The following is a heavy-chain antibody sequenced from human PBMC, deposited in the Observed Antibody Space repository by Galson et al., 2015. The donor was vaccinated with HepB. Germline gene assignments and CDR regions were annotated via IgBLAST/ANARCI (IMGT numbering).Heavy chain of an antibody. D-gene: IGHD3-10*01. J-gene: IGHJ4*02. CDR2: IDPSDSYT. CDR1: GYRFTTFW. CDR3: ASRHYYYASGTYYNVSDY. V-gene: IGHV5-10-1*01. Sequence: QSGAEVKKPGESLRISCKGSGYRFTTFWITWVRQVPGKGLEWMGRIDPSDSYTDYSPSFQGHVTFSADRSINTAYLQWSSLKASDTAMYYWASRHYYYASGTYYNVSDYWGQGTLVTVSS.